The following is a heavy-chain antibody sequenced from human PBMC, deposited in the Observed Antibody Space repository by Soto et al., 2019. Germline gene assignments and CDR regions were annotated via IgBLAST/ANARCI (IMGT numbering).Heavy chain of an antibody. CDR2: IYPADSET. V-gene: IGHV5-51*01. Sequence: GESLKISCKGAGYSFSNYWIGWVRQKPGKGPEWMGIIYPADSETRYSPSFQGHVTFSVDKSITTAYLQWSRLKASDTAVYYCARHFSSSWYYFDNWGRGTLVTVSS. CDR3: ARHFSSSWYYFDN. J-gene: IGHJ4*02. D-gene: IGHD3-22*01. CDR1: GYSFSNYW.